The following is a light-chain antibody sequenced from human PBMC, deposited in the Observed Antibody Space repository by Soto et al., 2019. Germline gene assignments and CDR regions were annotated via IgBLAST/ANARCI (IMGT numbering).Light chain of an antibody. V-gene: IGKV3-20*01. J-gene: IGKJ5*01. CDR1: RSVSSNY. CDR3: QQYGSSPLIT. Sequence: VLTQSPGTLSLSPGERATLSCRASRSVSSNYLAWYQQKPGQAPRLLIYGASSRATGIPDRFSGSGSGTDFTLTISRLEPEDFAVYYCQQYGSSPLITFGQGTRLEIK. CDR2: GAS.